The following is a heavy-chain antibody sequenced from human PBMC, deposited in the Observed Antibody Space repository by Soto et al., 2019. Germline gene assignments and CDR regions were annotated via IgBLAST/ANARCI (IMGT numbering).Heavy chain of an antibody. V-gene: IGHV3-30*18. CDR1: GFTFRSYG. D-gene: IGHD1-26*01. CDR3: ANHPYSGSYFGYFHH. J-gene: IGHJ1*01. CDR2: ISSDGSNK. Sequence: GGSLRLSCVASGFTFRSYGMHWVRQAPGKGLEWVAVISSDGSNKDYADSVKGRFTISRDNSENTLYLQMNSLRVEDTAVYYCANHPYSGSYFGYFHHWGQGTLVTVS.